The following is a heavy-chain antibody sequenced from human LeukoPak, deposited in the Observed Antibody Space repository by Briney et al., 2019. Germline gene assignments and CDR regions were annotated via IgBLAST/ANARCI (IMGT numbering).Heavy chain of an antibody. Sequence: GGSLRLSCAVSGFTFNSHHMHWVRQAPNKGLDWVAVAPHDGTSPSHAASVNGRFTISNSKDTVFLQMDSLRVDDTAIYYCARQSLGASGLDHWGQGVLVTVSS. J-gene: IGHJ4*02. V-gene: IGHV3-30*03. CDR3: ARQSLGASGLDH. CDR1: GFTFNSHH. CDR2: APHDGTSP. D-gene: IGHD1-26*01.